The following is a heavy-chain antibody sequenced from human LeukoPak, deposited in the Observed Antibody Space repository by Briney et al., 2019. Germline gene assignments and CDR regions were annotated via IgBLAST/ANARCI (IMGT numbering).Heavy chain of an antibody. CDR3: ARGLGF. CDR1: GFTFSSYD. V-gene: IGHV3-48*01. Sequence: GGSLRLSCAGSGFTFSSYDMNWVRQAPGKGLEWLAYISTSSRTIYYADSVKGRFTISRDNAKNSLYLQMNTLRAEDTAVYYCARGLGFWGQGTLVTVSS. D-gene: IGHD6-25*01. CDR2: ISTSSRTI. J-gene: IGHJ4*02.